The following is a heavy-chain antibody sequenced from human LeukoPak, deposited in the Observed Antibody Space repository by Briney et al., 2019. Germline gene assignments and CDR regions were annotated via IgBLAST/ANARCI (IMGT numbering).Heavy chain of an antibody. CDR3: ASRFRARSNWFDP. J-gene: IGHJ5*02. D-gene: IGHD3-16*01. V-gene: IGHV4-34*01. Sequence: SETLSLTCAVYGGSFSGYYWSWIRQPPGKGLEWIGEINHSGCTNYNPSLKSRVTISVDTSKNQFSLKLSSVTAADTAVYYCASRFRARSNWFDPWGQGTLVTVSS. CDR2: INHSGCT. CDR1: GGSFSGYY.